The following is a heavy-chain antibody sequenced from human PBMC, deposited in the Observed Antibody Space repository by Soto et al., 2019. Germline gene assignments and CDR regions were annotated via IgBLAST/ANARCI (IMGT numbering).Heavy chain of an antibody. CDR2: IHQYGET. CDR1: GAFVNSGGYY. J-gene: IGHJ5*02. CDR3: TRSGETLGEFSFAS. V-gene: IGHV4-31*03. Sequence: QVHLQESGPGLVKPSQTLSVTCSVSGAFVNSGGYYWTWIRQHPGKGLEWVGYIHQYGETYTNPSLKSRVVISMDTSKNAFSLRLTSVTAADTAVYYCTRSGETLGEFSFASWGQGTLVSVSS. D-gene: IGHD3-16*02.